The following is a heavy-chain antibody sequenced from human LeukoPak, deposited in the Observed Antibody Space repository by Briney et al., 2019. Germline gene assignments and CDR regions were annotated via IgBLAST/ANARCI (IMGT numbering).Heavy chain of an antibody. CDR1: GFTFSSYW. CDR3: AKGPYSSSWSLFDY. J-gene: IGHJ4*02. CDR2: IKQDGSEK. Sequence: PGGSLRLSCAASGFTFSSYWMSWVRQAPGKGLEWVANIKQDGSEKYYVDSVKGRFTISRDNSKNTLYLQMNSLRDEDAAVYYCAKGPYSSSWSLFDYWGQGTLVTVSS. D-gene: IGHD6-13*01. V-gene: IGHV3-7*03.